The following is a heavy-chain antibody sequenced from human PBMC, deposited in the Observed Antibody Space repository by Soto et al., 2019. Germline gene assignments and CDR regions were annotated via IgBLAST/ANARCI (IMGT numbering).Heavy chain of an antibody. CDR3: VRDQSVAGPTTLFDP. CDR2: INSEGSST. V-gene: IGHV3-74*01. J-gene: IGHJ5*02. Sequence: GGSLRLSCVASGVQLRRYWMHWVRQPPGKGLVWVSRINSEGSSTIYADSVKGRFTVSRDNAKNTLYLQMNSLRAEDTAVYYCVRDQSVAGPTTLFDPWGQGILVTVSS. D-gene: IGHD6-19*01. CDR1: GVQLRRYW.